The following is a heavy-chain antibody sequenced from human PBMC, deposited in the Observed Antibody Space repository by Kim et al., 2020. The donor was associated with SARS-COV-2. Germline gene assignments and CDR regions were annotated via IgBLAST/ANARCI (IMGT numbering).Heavy chain of an antibody. V-gene: IGHV3-30*18. J-gene: IGHJ4*02. Sequence: GGSLRLSCAASGFTFSSYGMHWVRQAPGKGLEWVAVISYDGSNKYYADSVKGRFTISRDNSKNTLYLQMNSLRAEDTAVYYCAKGSYDILTGYLYFDYWGQGTLVTVSS. CDR1: GFTFSSYG. CDR2: ISYDGSNK. CDR3: AKGSYDILTGYLYFDY. D-gene: IGHD3-9*01.